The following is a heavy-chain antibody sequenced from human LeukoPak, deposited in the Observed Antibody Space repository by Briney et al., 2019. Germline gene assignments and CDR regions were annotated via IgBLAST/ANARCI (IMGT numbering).Heavy chain of an antibody. J-gene: IGHJ4*02. CDR2: INYNGGT. D-gene: IGHD5-18*01. Sequence: ETLSLTCAVSGYSISSGYYWGWIRQPPGKGLEWIGSINYNGGTYYNPSLKSRVTISVDTSKNQFSLNLTSVTAADTAVYYCARAIEYSYGDFDYWGQGTLVTVSS. CDR1: GYSISSGYY. V-gene: IGHV4-38-2*01. CDR3: ARAIEYSYGDFDY.